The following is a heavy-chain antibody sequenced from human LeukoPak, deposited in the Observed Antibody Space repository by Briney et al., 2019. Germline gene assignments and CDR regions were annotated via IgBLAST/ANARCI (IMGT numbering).Heavy chain of an antibody. CDR1: GFTFSSYW. Sequence: GGSLRLSCAASGFTFSSYWMSWVRQAPGKGLEWVSAISGSGGSTYYADSVKGRFTISRDNSKNTLYLQMNSLRAEDTAVYYCAKVSGDSAYYYYMDVWGKGTTVTVSS. J-gene: IGHJ6*03. CDR2: ISGSGGST. D-gene: IGHD2-21*01. CDR3: AKVSGDSAYYYYMDV. V-gene: IGHV3-23*01.